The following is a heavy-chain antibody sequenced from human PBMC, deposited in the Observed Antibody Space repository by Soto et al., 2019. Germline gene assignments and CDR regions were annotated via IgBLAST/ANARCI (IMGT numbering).Heavy chain of an antibody. D-gene: IGHD3-10*01. CDR1: GFTFSSYN. J-gene: IGHJ6*02. CDR2: ISSSSSYI. CDR3: ARSAGDYYGMDV. Sequence: GSLRLSCAASGFTFSSYNMNWVRQAPGKGLECVSSISSSSSYIYYADSVKGRFTISRDNAKNSLYLQMNSLRAEDTAVYYCARSAGDYYGMDVWGQGTTVTVSS. V-gene: IGHV3-21*01.